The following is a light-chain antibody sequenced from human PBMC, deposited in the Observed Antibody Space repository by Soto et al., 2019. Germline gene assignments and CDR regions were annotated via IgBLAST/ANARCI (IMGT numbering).Light chain of an antibody. Sequence: DIQMTQSPSTVAASVGDRDTITCRAIQSISSWLAWYQQKPGKAPKLLIYDASNLETGVPSRFSGSGSGTDFTFTISSLQPEDIATYYCQQYDNFPRAINFGQGTRLEIK. J-gene: IGKJ5*01. CDR3: QQYDNFPRAIN. CDR1: QSISSW. CDR2: DAS. V-gene: IGKV1-33*01.